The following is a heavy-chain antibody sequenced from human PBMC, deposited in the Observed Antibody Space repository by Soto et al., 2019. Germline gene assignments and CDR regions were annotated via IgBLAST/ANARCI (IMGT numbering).Heavy chain of an antibody. D-gene: IGHD5-12*01. CDR3: AREGVAPYYYYGMDV. CDR2: ISSYNGDT. Sequence: QVQLEQSGAEVKKPGASVKVSCKASGYTFTRSGISWVRQAPGQGPEWMGWISSYNGDTNYEQTFQGRVTMTTDTSTITAYMELRSMRSDDTAVYYCAREGVAPYYYYGMDVWGQGTPVTVSS. J-gene: IGHJ6*02. V-gene: IGHV1-18*01. CDR1: GYTFTRSG.